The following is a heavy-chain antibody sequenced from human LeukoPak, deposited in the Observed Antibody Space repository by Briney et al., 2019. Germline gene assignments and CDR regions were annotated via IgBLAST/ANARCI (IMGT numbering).Heavy chain of an antibody. J-gene: IGHJ5*02. CDR1: GFDLSTYE. CDR2: ITISGHTK. CDR3: ARGDPHADL. Sequence: GGSLRLSCAASGFDLSTYEMNWVRQAPGKGLEWIADITISGHTKNYADSVKGRYTISRDNARTSLYLQMNSLRVEDTGVYYCARGDPHADLWGQGTLVTVSS. V-gene: IGHV3-48*03.